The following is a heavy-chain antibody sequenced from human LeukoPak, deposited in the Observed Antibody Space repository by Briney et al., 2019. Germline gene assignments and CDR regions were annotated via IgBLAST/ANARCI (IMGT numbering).Heavy chain of an antibody. CDR2: IYYSGST. CDR3: ARLGGCTTTSCYVHWFDP. D-gene: IGHD2-2*01. CDR1: GGSLTGYY. Sequence: SETLSLTCEVSGGSLTGYYWSGIRQPPGKGLEWIGYIYYSGSTNYNPSLKSRVTISVDTSKNQFSLKLYSVTAADTAVYYCARLGGCTTTSCYVHWFDPWGQGTLVTVSS. V-gene: IGHV4-59*01. J-gene: IGHJ5*02.